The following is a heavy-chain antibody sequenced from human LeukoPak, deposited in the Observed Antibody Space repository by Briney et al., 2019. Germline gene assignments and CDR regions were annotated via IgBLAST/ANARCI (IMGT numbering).Heavy chain of an antibody. CDR1: GGSISSYY. CDR2: IYYSGST. J-gene: IGHJ6*02. D-gene: IGHD2-21*01. Sequence: SETLSLTCTVSGGSISSYYGSWIRQPPGKGLEWIGYIYYSGSTYYNPSLKSRVTISVDTSKNQFSLKLSSVTAADTAVYYCAREGEWYYGMDVWGQGTTVTVSS. V-gene: IGHV4-59*12. CDR3: AREGEWYYGMDV.